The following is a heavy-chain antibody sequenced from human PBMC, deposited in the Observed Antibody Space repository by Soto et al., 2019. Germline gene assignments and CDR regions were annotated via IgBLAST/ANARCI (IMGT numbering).Heavy chain of an antibody. CDR1: GGSISGHY. CDR2: IYSTGTT. V-gene: IGHV4-4*07. CDR3: AREKGDYYSGMDV. J-gene: IGHJ6*02. Sequence: QVQLQESGPGLVRPSETLSLTCNVSGGSISGHYWTWIRQPAGQELEWIGRIYSTGTTDYNPSLESRVTMSVDTSKNRLSLNLSSVTAADTAVYYCAREKGDYYSGMDVWGQGTTVAVSS. D-gene: IGHD3-10*01.